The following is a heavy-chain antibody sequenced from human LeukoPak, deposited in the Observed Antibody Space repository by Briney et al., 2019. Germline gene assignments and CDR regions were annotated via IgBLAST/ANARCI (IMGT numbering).Heavy chain of an antibody. J-gene: IGHJ3*02. CDR2: IHYSGST. V-gene: IGHV4-39*07. D-gene: IGHD4-11*01. CDR1: GGSISSSNYY. Sequence: PSETLSLTCTVSGGSISSSNYYWGWIRQPPGKGLEWIGSIHYSGSTYYNPSLKSRVTISVDTSKNQFSLKLSSVTAADTAVYYCARGRVRDYSNSRQKKNAFDIWGQGTMVTVSS. CDR3: ARGRVRDYSNSRQKKNAFDI.